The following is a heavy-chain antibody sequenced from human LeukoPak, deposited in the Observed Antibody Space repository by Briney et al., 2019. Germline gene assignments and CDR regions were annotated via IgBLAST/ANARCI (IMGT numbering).Heavy chain of an antibody. V-gene: IGHV4-59*01. CDR3: ARVGTVTTYYYYYYMDV. Sequence: SETLSLTCTVSGGSISSYYWNWIRQPPGKGLEWIGSISYSGSTNYNPSLKSRVTISVDTSENQFSLELSSVTAADTAVYYCARVGTVTTYYYYYYMDVWGKGTTVTISS. J-gene: IGHJ6*03. D-gene: IGHD4-17*01. CDR1: GGSISSYY. CDR2: ISYSGST.